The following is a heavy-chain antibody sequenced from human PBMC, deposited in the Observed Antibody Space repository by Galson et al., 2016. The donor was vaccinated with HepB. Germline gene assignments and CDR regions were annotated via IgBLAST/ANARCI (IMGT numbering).Heavy chain of an antibody. CDR3: ARHMQVNGDAFDI. V-gene: IGHV3-23*01. D-gene: IGHD2-8*01. CDR1: GFTFSSYA. J-gene: IGHJ3*02. CDR2: ISGSGGST. Sequence: SLRLSCAASGFTFSSYAMSWVRQAPGKGLEWVSGISGSGGSTDYADSVKGRFTISRDNAKNSLFLRMTSLRVEDTAIYYCARHMQVNGDAFDIWGQGTMVTVSS.